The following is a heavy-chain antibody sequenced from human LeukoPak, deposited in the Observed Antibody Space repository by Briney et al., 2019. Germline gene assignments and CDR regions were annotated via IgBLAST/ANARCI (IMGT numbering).Heavy chain of an antibody. V-gene: IGHV4-59*11. CDR3: ARRGSDYVWGSYRYFWFDP. D-gene: IGHD3-16*02. CDR1: GASISSHY. CDR2: ISFTGST. Sequence: SETLSFTCTVSGASISSHYWSWIRQPPGKGLEWIGLISFTGSTNYNPSLKSRVTTSVDTSKNQFSLKLSSVTAADTAVYYCARRGSDYVWGSYRYFWFDPWGQGTLVTVSS. J-gene: IGHJ5*02.